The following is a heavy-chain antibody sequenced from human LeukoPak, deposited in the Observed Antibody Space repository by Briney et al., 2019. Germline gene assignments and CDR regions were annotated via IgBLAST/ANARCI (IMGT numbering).Heavy chain of an antibody. V-gene: IGHV4-38-2*01. J-gene: IGHJ4*02. Sequence: PSETLSLTCAVSVYSISSGDYWGWIRQPPGKGLEWIGSIYNSVSTYYNPSLKSRVTISVDTSKRQFSLTLSSVTAADTAVYYCARNRSEPLGNGGSFDYWGQGTLVTVSS. CDR1: VYSISSGDY. D-gene: IGHD3-16*01. CDR2: IYNSVST. CDR3: ARNRSEPLGNGGSFDY.